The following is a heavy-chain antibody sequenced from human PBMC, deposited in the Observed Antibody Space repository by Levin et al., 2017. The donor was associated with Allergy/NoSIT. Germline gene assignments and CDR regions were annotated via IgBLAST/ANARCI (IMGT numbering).Heavy chain of an antibody. CDR2: IYYSGST. V-gene: IGHV4-31*03. CDR3: ARGLTYYYGSGSYSSFAFDS. Sequence: SETLSLTCTVSGGSISSGGYYWSWIRQHPGKGLEWIGYIYYSGSTYYNPSLKSRVTISVDTSKNQFSLKLSSVTAADTAVYYCARGLTYYYGSGSYSSFAFDSWGQGTMVTVSS. J-gene: IGHJ3*02. CDR1: GGSISSGGYY. D-gene: IGHD3-10*01.